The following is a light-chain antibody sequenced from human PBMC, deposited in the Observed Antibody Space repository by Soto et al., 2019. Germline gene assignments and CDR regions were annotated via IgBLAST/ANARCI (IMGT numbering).Light chain of an antibody. Sequence: QSALTQPASVSGSRGRSITISCTGTNSDIGTYSYVSWYQQHPGKAPKLLIFEVNNRPSGISDRFSGSKSGNTASLTISGLQAEDDADYYCMSYTSSNTYVFGTGTKLTVL. CDR1: NSDIGTYSY. V-gene: IGLV2-14*01. CDR3: MSYTSSNTYV. J-gene: IGLJ1*01. CDR2: EVN.